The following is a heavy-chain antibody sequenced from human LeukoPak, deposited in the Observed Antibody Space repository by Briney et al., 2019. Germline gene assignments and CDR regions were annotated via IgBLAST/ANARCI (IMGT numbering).Heavy chain of an antibody. J-gene: IGHJ6*02. CDR1: GFIFSSHS. CDR2: ITSSSAYI. CDR3: AKETPAAAWYYYYYYGMDV. D-gene: IGHD2-2*01. V-gene: IGHV3-21*04. Sequence: QPGGSLRLSCAASGFIFSSHSMNWVRQAPGKGLEWVSSITSSSAYIYYADSVKGRFTISRDNSRNTLYLQMNSLRAEDTAVYYCAKETPAAAWYYYYYYGMDVWGQGTTVTVSS.